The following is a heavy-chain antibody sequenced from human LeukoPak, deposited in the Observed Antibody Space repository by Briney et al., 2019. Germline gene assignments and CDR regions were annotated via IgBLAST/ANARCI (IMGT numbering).Heavy chain of an antibody. CDR2: INPNSGGT. CDR3: ARGIVVVPAAMAY. V-gene: IGHV1-2*02. Sequence: ASVKVSRKASGYTFTGYYMHWVRQAPGQGLEWMGWINPNSGGTNYAQKFQGRVTMTRDTSISTAYMELSRLRSDDTAVYYCARGIVVVPAAMAYWGQGTLVTVSS. J-gene: IGHJ4*02. D-gene: IGHD2-2*01. CDR1: GYTFTGYY.